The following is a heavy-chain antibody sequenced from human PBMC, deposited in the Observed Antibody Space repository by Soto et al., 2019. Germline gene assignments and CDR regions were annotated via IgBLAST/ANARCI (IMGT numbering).Heavy chain of an antibody. D-gene: IGHD6-19*01. J-gene: IGHJ4*02. CDR2: ISWNSGSI. CDR3: AQDLKDGGSRWFKEADY. V-gene: IGHV3-9*01. CDR1: GVTFDDYA. Sequence: EVQLVESGGGLVQPGRSLRLSCAASGVTFDDYAMHWVRQAPGKGLEWVSGISWNSGSIGYADSVKGRFTISRDNAKNSLYLQMNSLRAEDTALYYCAQDLKDGGSRWFKEADYWGQGTLVTVSS.